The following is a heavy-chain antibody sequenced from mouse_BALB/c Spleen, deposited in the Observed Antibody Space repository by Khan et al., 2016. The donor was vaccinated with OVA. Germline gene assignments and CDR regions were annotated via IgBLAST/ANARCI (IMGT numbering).Heavy chain of an antibody. V-gene: IGHV3-2*02. D-gene: IGHD1-1*01. CDR2: IRNSGGT. Sequence: VQLKESGPGLVKPSPSLSLTCTVTGYSITSGYARNWIRQFPGNKLECMGYIRNSGGTSYNPSFKSRISFTRDTSTNQSFMQLNSVTTEDTATYCCARGNYYGYYFDYWGQGTPLTVSS. CDR3: ARGNYYGYYFDY. CDR1: GYSITSGYA. J-gene: IGHJ2*01.